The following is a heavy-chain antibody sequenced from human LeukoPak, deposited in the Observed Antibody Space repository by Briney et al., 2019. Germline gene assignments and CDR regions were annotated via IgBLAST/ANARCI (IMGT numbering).Heavy chain of an antibody. Sequence: SETLSLTCAVYGGSFSGYYWSWIRQPPGKGLEWIGEINHSGSTNYNPSLKSRVTISVDTSKNQFSLKLSSVTAADTAVYYCARYNWNYASPWFDPWGQGTLVTASS. CDR3: ARYNWNYASPWFDP. V-gene: IGHV4-34*01. CDR1: GGSFSGYY. J-gene: IGHJ5*02. CDR2: INHSGST. D-gene: IGHD1-7*01.